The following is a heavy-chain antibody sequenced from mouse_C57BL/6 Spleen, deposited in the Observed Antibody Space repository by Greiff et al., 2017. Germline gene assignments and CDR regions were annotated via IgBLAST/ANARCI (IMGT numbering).Heavy chain of an antibody. CDR3: SYSNFSWFAY. V-gene: IGHV1-82*01. D-gene: IGHD2-5*01. Sequence: VQRVESGPELVKPGASVKISCKASGYAFSSSWMNWVKQRPGKGLEWIGRIYPGDGDTNYNGKFKGKATLTADKSSSTAYMQLSSLTSEDSAVYFCSYSNFSWFAYWGQGTLVTVSA. CDR2: IYPGDGDT. CDR1: GYAFSSSW. J-gene: IGHJ3*01.